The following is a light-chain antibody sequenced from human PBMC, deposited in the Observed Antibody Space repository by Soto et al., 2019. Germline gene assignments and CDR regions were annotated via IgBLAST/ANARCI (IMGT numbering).Light chain of an antibody. J-gene: IGKJ4*01. CDR1: QSVNIY. Sequence: EIVMTQSRSGLCVSPGERCTLSCRASQSVNIYLAWYQQKPGQAPRLLIFGASYRATGIPARFSGSGSGTEFNLTISSLQSEDFAVYFCQQYDDWLRLTFGGGTKVDIK. V-gene: IGKV3D-15*01. CDR2: GAS. CDR3: QQYDDWLRLT.